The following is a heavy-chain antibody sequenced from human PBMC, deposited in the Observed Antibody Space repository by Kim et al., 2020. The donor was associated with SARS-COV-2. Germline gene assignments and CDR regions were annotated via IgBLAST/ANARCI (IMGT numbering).Heavy chain of an antibody. D-gene: IGHD2-15*01. V-gene: IGHV4-34*01. Sequence: SETLSLTCAVYGGSFSGYYWSWIRQPPGKGLEWIGEINHSGSTNYNPSLKSRVTISVDTSKNQFSLKLSSVTAADTAVYYCARGNPCSGGSCNYDYWGQGTLVTVSS. CDR2: INHSGST. CDR1: GGSFSGYY. J-gene: IGHJ4*02. CDR3: ARGNPCSGGSCNYDY.